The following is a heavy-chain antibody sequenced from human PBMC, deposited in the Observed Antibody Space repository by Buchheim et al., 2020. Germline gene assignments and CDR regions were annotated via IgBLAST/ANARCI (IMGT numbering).Heavy chain of an antibody. CDR1: GGSISSSNW. J-gene: IGHJ6*02. Sequence: QVQLQESGPGLVKPSGTLSLTCAVSGGSISSSNWWSWVRQPPGKGLEWIGEIYHSGSTNYNPSLKSRVTISVEKSKNQFSLKLSSVTAADTAVYYCARVALYDFWSGYYTGYYYYGMDVWGQGTT. CDR2: IYHSGST. CDR3: ARVALYDFWSGYYTGYYYYGMDV. V-gene: IGHV4-4*02. D-gene: IGHD3-3*01.